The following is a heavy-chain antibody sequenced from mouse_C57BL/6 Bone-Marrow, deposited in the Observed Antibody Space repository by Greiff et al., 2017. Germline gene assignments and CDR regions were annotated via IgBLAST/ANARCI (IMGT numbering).Heavy chain of an antibody. Sequence: VQLQQPGAELVKPGASVKLSCKASGYTFTSYWMHWVKQRPGQGLEWIGMIHPNSGSTNYNEKFKSKATLTVDKSSSTAYMQLSSLTSEDSAVYYCARKKIEIYYSYDYYAMDYWGQGTSVTVSS. CDR1: GYTFTSYW. CDR2: IHPNSGST. V-gene: IGHV1-64*01. CDR3: ARKKIEIYYSYDYYAMDY. J-gene: IGHJ4*01. D-gene: IGHD2-12*01.